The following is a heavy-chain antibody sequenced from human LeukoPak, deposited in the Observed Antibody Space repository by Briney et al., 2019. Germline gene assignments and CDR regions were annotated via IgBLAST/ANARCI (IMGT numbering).Heavy chain of an antibody. V-gene: IGHV4-34*01. CDR3: ARGPVPAAIYNWFDP. CDR1: GGSFSGYY. J-gene: IGHJ5*02. D-gene: IGHD2-2*01. CDR2: INHSGST. Sequence: SETLSLTCAVYGGSFSGYYWSWSRQPPGKGLEWIGEINHSGSTNYNPSLKSRVTISVDTSKNQFSLKLSSVTAADTAVYYCARGPVPAAIYNWFDPWGQGTLVTVSS.